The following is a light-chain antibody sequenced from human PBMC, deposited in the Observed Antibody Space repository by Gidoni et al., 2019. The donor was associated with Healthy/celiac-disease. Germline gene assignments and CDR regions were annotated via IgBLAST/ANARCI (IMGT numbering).Light chain of an antibody. CDR1: QSISSY. CDR3: QQSYSTPLT. Sequence: DIQMTQSPSSLSASVGDRVTITCRASQSISSYLNWYQQKPVKAPKLLIYAASSLQSGVPSRFSGSGSGTDFTLTISSLQPEDFATYYCQQSYSTPLTLXGXTKVEIK. V-gene: IGKV1-39*01. J-gene: IGKJ4*01. CDR2: AAS.